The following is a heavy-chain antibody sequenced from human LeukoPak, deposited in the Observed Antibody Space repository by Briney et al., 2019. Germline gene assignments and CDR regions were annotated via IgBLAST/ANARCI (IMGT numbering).Heavy chain of an antibody. V-gene: IGHV4-4*09. CDR1: GGSINSYY. Sequence: SETLSLTCSVSGGSINSYYWSWMRQPPGKGLEWIGYRYTSGSTNYNPSLKSRVTISVDTSKNQISLKLLSVTAEDTAAYYCARLTYSKRSYHFDSWGQGTLVTVSP. J-gene: IGHJ4*02. CDR3: ARLTYSKRSYHFDS. D-gene: IGHD6-13*01. CDR2: RYTSGST.